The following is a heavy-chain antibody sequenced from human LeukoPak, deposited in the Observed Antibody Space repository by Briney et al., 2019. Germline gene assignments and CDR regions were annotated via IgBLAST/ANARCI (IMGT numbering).Heavy chain of an antibody. Sequence: SETLSLTWAVYGGSFSGYYWSWIRQPPGKGLEWIGEINHSGSTNYNPSLKSRVTISVDTSKNQFSLKLSSVTAADTAVYYCARGDDDWFDPWGQGTLVTVSS. D-gene: IGHD3-16*01. J-gene: IGHJ5*02. CDR2: INHSGST. CDR3: ARGDDDWFDP. CDR1: GGSFSGYY. V-gene: IGHV4-34*01.